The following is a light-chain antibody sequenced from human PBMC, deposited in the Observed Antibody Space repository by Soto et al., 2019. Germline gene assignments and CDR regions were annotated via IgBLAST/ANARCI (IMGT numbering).Light chain of an antibody. J-gene: IGKJ1*01. CDR1: QSIGSW. V-gene: IGKV1-5*03. CDR3: QQYNSYWT. Sequence: IQMTQSPSTLSASVGDKVTITFRASQSIGSWLAWYQQKPGKAPSVLIYKASSLESGVPSRFSGSGSGTEFTLTISSLQPEDFATYYCQQYNSYWTFGPGTKVDI. CDR2: KAS.